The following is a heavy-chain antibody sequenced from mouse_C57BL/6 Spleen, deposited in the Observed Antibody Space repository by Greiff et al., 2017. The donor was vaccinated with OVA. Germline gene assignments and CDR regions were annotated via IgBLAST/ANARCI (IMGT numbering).Heavy chain of an antibody. Sequence: VQLQQPGAELVKPGASVKLSCKASGYTFTSYWMQWVKQRPGQGLEWIGEIDPSDSYTNYNQKFKGKATLTVDTSSSTAYMQLSSLTSEDSAVYYSARSDGSSSFDYWGQGTTLTVSS. D-gene: IGHD1-1*01. V-gene: IGHV1-50*01. J-gene: IGHJ2*01. CDR2: IDPSDSYT. CDR3: ARSDGSSSFDY. CDR1: GYTFTSYW.